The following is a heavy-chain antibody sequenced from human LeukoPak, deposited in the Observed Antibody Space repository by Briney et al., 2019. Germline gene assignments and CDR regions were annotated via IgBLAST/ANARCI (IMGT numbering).Heavy chain of an antibody. CDR1: GFTFSSYG. D-gene: IGHD3-22*01. V-gene: IGHV3-33*01. CDR2: IWYDGSNK. Sequence: GGSLRLSCAASGFTFSSYGMHWVRQAPGKGLEWVAVIWYDGSNKYYADSVKGRFTIPRDNSKNTLYLQMNSLRAEDTAVYYCARSNRAAYYDSSGYPTEGPPDYWGQGTLVTVSS. CDR3: ARSNRAAYYDSSGYPTEGPPDY. J-gene: IGHJ4*02.